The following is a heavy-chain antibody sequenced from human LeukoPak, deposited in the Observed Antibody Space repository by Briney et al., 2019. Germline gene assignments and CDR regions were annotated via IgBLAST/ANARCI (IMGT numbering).Heavy chain of an antibody. Sequence: PGGSLRLSCAASGFTFSSYAMSWVRQAPGKGLEWVSAIVGSGVTTYYADSVKGRFTISRDNSKNTLYLQMNSLRAEDTAVYYCAKRPGTYNAFDIWGQGTMVTVSS. V-gene: IGHV3-23*01. J-gene: IGHJ3*02. CDR2: IVGSGVTT. CDR1: GFTFSSYA. D-gene: IGHD4-11*01. CDR3: AKRPGTYNAFDI.